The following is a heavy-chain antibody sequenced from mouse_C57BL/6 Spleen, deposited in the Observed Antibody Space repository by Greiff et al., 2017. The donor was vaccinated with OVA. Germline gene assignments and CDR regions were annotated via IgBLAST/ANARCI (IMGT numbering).Heavy chain of an antibody. V-gene: IGHV1-64*01. Sequence: QVQLQQPGAELVKPGASVTLSCTASGYTFTSYWMHWVKQRPGQGLEWIGMIHPNSGSTNYNEKFKSKATLTVDKSSSTAYMQLSSLTSEDSAVYYCARRVGGNAMDYWGQGTSVTVSS. J-gene: IGHJ4*01. CDR1: GYTFTSYW. CDR3: ARRVGGNAMDY. D-gene: IGHD1-1*01. CDR2: IHPNSGST.